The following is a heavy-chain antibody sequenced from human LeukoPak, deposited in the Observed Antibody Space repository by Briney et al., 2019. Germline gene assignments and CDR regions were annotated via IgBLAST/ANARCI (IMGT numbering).Heavy chain of an antibody. CDR3: AKVGVSGSHYSDAFDI. CDR1: GFTFSSYA. Sequence: GGSLRLSCAASGFTFSSYAMSCVRQAPGKGLEWVSAISGSGGSTCYADSVKGRFTISRDNTKNTLYLQMNSLRAEDTAVYYCAKVGVSGSHYSDAFDIWGQGTMVTVSS. CDR2: ISGSGGST. D-gene: IGHD3-10*01. J-gene: IGHJ3*02. V-gene: IGHV3-23*01.